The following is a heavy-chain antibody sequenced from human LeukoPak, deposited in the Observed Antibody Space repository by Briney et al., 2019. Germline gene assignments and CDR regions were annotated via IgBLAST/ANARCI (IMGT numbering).Heavy chain of an antibody. CDR3: ATRVRPGYYYGMDV. J-gene: IGHJ6*02. V-gene: IGHV3-74*01. CDR2: INSDDSST. D-gene: IGHD4-11*01. Sequence: PGGSLRLSCAASGFTFSSYWMHWVRQAPGKGLVWVSRINSDDSSTNYADSVKGRFTISRENAKNSLYLQMNSLRAGDTAVYYCATRVRPGYYYGMDVWGQGTTVTVSS. CDR1: GFTFSSYW.